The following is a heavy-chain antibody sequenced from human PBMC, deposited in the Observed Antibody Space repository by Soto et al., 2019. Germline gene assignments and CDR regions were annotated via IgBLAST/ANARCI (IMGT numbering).Heavy chain of an antibody. V-gene: IGHV1-18*01. CDR3: ARSIYGSSTHQALGY. Sequence: ASVKVSCKASGYTFTSYGISWVRQAPGQGLEWMGWISAYNGNTNYAQKLQGRVTMTTDTSTSTAYMELRSLRSDDTAVYYCARSIYGSSTHQALGYWGQGTLVTVSS. CDR1: GYTFTSYG. D-gene: IGHD3-3*02. CDR2: ISAYNGNT. J-gene: IGHJ4*02.